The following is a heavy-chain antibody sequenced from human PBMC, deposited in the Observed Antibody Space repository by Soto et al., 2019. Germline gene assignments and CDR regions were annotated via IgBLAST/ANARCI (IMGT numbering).Heavy chain of an antibody. CDR2: IIPIFGTA. Sequence: SLKVSCKSSGGTFSSYAISWVRQAPGQGLEWMGGIIPIFGTANYAQKFQGRVTITADESTSTAYMELSSLRSEDTAVYYCARSQGAMVRGVIMIMAIDYWGQGTLVTVSS. CDR1: GGTFSSYA. D-gene: IGHD3-10*01. J-gene: IGHJ4*02. CDR3: ARSQGAMVRGVIMIMAIDY. V-gene: IGHV1-69*13.